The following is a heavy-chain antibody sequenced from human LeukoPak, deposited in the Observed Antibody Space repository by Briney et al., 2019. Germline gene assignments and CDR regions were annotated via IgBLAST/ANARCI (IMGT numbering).Heavy chain of an antibody. D-gene: IGHD7-27*01. CDR3: ARSELGMDWYFDL. CDR1: GYTFTSYG. Sequence: ASVKVSCKASGYTFTSYGISWVRLAPGQGLEWMGWISAYNGNTNYAQRLQGRVTMTTDTSTSTAYMELRSLRSDDTAVYYCARSELGMDWYFDLWGRGTLVTVSS. V-gene: IGHV1-18*04. CDR2: ISAYNGNT. J-gene: IGHJ2*01.